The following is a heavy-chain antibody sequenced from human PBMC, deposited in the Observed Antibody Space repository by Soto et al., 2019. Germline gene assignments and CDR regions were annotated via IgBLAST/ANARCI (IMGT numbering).Heavy chain of an antibody. CDR3: ASRTRGYCSSTSCYSPRQEKYYYYYYYMDV. D-gene: IGHD2-2*01. J-gene: IGHJ6*03. CDR2: INHSGST. CDR1: GGSFSGYY. Sequence: PSETLSPTCAVYGGSFSGYYWSWIRQPPGKGLEWIGEINHSGSTNYNPSLKSRVTISVDTSKNQFSLKLSSVTAADTAVYYCASRTRGYCSSTSCYSPRQEKYYYYYYYMDVWGKGTTVTVSS. V-gene: IGHV4-34*01.